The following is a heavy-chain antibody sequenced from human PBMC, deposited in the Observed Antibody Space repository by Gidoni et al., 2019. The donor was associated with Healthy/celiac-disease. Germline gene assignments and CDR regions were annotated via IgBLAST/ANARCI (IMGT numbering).Heavy chain of an antibody. D-gene: IGHD6-13*01. J-gene: IGHJ3*02. CDR1: GFTFSSYA. Sequence: EVQLLESGGGLVQPGGSLRLSCAASGFTFSSYAMSWVRQAPGKGLEWVSAISGSGGSTYYADSVKGRFTISRDNSKNTLYLQMNSLRAEDTAVYYCANLNLIGSPGIAAAERLGAFDIWGQGTMVTVSS. CDR3: ANLNLIGSPGIAAAERLGAFDI. V-gene: IGHV3-23*01. CDR2: ISGSGGST.